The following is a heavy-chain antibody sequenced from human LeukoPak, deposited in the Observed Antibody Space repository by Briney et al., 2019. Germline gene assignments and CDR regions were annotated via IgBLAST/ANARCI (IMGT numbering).Heavy chain of an antibody. Sequence: GGSLRLSCAVSGFTFRNYGMHWVRQAPGKGLEWVATILYDGSNKFYADSVKGRLTISRDNSKNTLYLQMNSLRGEDTAVYYCAKGHGASLAILDDWGQGTLVTVSS. CDR1: GFTFRNYG. D-gene: IGHD4-17*01. J-gene: IGHJ4*02. CDR3: AKGHGASLAILDD. V-gene: IGHV3-30*18. CDR2: ILYDGSNK.